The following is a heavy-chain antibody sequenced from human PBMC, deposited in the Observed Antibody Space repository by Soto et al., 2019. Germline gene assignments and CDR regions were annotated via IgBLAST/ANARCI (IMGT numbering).Heavy chain of an antibody. Sequence: ASVKVSCKASGYTFTSYYMHWVRQAPGQGLEWMGIINPSGGSTSYAQKFQGRVTMTRDTSTSTVYMGLSSLRSEDTAVYYCARGHCSSTSCGDYYYYYMDVWGKGTTVTVSS. D-gene: IGHD2-2*01. V-gene: IGHV1-46*03. CDR1: GYTFTSYY. CDR2: INPSGGST. J-gene: IGHJ6*03. CDR3: ARGHCSSTSCGDYYYYYMDV.